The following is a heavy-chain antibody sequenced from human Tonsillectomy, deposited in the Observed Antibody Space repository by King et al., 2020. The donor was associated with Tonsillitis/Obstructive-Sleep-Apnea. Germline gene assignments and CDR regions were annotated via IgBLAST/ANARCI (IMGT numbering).Heavy chain of an antibody. D-gene: IGHD3-16*01. J-gene: IGHJ4*02. CDR3: AKVIRWGQGDSYFDY. V-gene: IGHV3-23*04. Sequence: VQLVESGGGLVQPGGSLRLSCAASGFTFSSYAMSWVRQAPGKGLEWVSASSGSGGRTYYADSVKGRFTISGDNSKNTLYLQMTSLRAEDTAVYYCAKVIRWGQGDSYFDYWGQGTLVTVSS. CDR2: SSGSGGRT. CDR1: GFTFSSYA.